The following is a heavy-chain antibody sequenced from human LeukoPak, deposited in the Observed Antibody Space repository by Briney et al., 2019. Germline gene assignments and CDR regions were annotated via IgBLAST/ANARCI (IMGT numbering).Heavy chain of an antibody. J-gene: IGHJ4*02. CDR2: ISYDGSNK. CDR1: GFTFSSYG. D-gene: IGHD6-19*01. Sequence: GGSLRLSCAASGFTFSSYGMHWVRQAPGKGLEWVAVISYDGSNKYYADSVKGRFTISRDNSKNTLYLQMNSLRAEDTAVYYCAKAGDIAVAGLDYWGQGTLVTVSS. CDR3: AKAGDIAVAGLDY. V-gene: IGHV3-30*18.